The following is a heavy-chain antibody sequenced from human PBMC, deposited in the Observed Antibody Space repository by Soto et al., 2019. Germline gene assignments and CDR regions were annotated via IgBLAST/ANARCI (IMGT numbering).Heavy chain of an antibody. V-gene: IGHV3-21*01. D-gene: IGHD3-22*01. J-gene: IGHJ4*02. CDR1: GFTFSSYS. CDR3: ARDPYDYDDTSGYYRH. Sequence: PGGSLRLSCAASGFTFSSYSMNWVRQAPGKGLEWVSSISSSSSYIYYADSVKGRFTISRDSAKNSLYLQMNSLRDEDTAVYYCARDPYDYDDTSGYYRHWGQGTLVTVSS. CDR2: ISSSSSYI.